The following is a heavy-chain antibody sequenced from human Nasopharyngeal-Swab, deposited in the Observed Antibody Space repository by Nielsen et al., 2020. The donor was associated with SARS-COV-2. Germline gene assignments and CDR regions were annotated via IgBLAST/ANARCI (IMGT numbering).Heavy chain of an antibody. CDR3: ARDGSDYDFWSAYFMDV. CDR1: GFTFNNYN. V-gene: IGHV3-21*01. Sequence: GASLKISCAASGFTFNNYNFNWVRQAPGKGLEWVSSISSSSSYIYYADSVKGRFTISRDNAKNSLYLQMNSLRAEDTAVYYCARDGSDYDFWSAYFMDVWGQGTTVTVSS. D-gene: IGHD3-3*01. CDR2: ISSSSSYI. J-gene: IGHJ6*02.